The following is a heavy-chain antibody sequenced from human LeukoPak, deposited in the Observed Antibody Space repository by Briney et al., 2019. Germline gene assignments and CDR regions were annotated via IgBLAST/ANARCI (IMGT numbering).Heavy chain of an antibody. J-gene: IGHJ6*02. Sequence: PGGSLRLSCTGSGFTFGNYIMTWVRQGPGKGLEWVADISDSGHTTEYADSVRGRFTISRDNSKNTMYLHMSSLSAEDTAVYFCVNREAHFLEWFSVWGQGTAVTVSS. CDR2: ISDSGHTT. V-gene: IGHV3-23*01. CDR1: GFTFGNYI. D-gene: IGHD3-3*01. CDR3: VNREAHFLEWFSV.